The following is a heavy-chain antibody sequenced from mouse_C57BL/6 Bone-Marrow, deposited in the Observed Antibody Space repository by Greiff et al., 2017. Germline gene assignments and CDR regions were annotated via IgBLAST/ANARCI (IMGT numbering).Heavy chain of an antibody. CDR1: GFSLNPSA. CDR2: ISSTSNNYAT. CDR3: VIVYYYGSSHYARAY. Sequence: VKLVESGGGFVQPKGSFQFSCAASGFSLNPSALNWVRQAPGQGLEWVARISSTSNNYATYHAVPVKDSITISRDDSESMLDLQMNNWKTEDTAMYYWVIVYYYGSSHYARAYWGQGTSVTVSS. V-gene: IGHV10-1*01. J-gene: IGHJ4*01. D-gene: IGHD1-1*01.